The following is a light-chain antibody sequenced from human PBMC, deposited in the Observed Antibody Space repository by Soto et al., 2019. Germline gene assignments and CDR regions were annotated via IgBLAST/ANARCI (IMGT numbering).Light chain of an antibody. J-gene: IGKJ1*01. CDR3: QQYHSYWT. Sequence: DFHMTQSPSTLSASVGVRVPITCRASQNIRSRLAWFQQKPGKAPKLLIYDASSLESGVPQRFSGSGSGTEFTLTISSLQTDDFSTYYCQQYHSYWTFGQGTKVDI. V-gene: IGKV1-5*01. CDR1: QNIRSR. CDR2: DAS.